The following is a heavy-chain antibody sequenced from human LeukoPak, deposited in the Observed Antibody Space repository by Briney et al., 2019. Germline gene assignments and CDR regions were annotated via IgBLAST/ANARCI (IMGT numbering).Heavy chain of an antibody. J-gene: IGHJ4*02. CDR3: ARVRYCSSTSCFYYFDY. CDR1: GGSISSGSYY. CDR2: IYTSGST. Sequence: SQTLSLTCTVSGGSISSGSYYWSWIRQPAVKGLEWIGRIYTSGSTNYNRSLKRRVTISVDTSKNQFSLKLSSVTAADTAVYYCARVRYCSSTSCFYYFDYWGQGTLVTVSS. D-gene: IGHD2-2*01. V-gene: IGHV4-61*02.